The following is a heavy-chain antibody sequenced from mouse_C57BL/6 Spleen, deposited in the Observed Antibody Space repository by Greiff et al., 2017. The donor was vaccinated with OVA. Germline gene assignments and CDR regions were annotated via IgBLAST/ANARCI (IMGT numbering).Heavy chain of an antibody. D-gene: IGHD1-1*01. CDR3: AIYSLYGSSYVDY. V-gene: IGHV1-74*01. Sequence: VQLQQPGAELVKPGASVKVSCKASGYTFTSYWMHWVKQRPGQGLEWIGRIHPSDSDTNYNQKFKGKATLTVDKSSSTAYVQLSSLTSEDSAVYYCAIYSLYGSSYVDYWGQGTTLTVSS. J-gene: IGHJ2*01. CDR2: IHPSDSDT. CDR1: GYTFTSYW.